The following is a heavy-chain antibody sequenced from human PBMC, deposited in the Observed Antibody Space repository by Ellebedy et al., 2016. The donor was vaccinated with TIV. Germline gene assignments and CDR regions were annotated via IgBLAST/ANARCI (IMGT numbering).Heavy chain of an antibody. Sequence: PGGSLRLSCAASGFAVSSNYMTWVRQAPGRGLEWVSLIYSDGNTNYADSVRGRFTISRDNSKNTLYLQMNSLRAEDTAVYYWAKASTRGGGWDCWGQGILVTVSS. V-gene: IGHV3-53*01. J-gene: IGHJ4*02. CDR2: IYSDGNT. D-gene: IGHD2-15*01. CDR3: AKASTRGGGWDC. CDR1: GFAVSSNY.